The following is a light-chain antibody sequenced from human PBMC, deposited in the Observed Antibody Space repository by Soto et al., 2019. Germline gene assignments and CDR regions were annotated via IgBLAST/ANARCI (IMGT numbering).Light chain of an antibody. CDR3: QQYNSYSRT. V-gene: IGKV1-5*03. J-gene: IGKJ1*01. Sequence: DIQMTQSPSTLSASVGDRVTITCRASQSISSSLAWYQQIPGKAPKLLIYKGSSLQSGVPSRFIGTGSGTEFTLTISSLQPDEFATYYCQQYNSYSRTFGQGTKVELK. CDR2: KGS. CDR1: QSISSS.